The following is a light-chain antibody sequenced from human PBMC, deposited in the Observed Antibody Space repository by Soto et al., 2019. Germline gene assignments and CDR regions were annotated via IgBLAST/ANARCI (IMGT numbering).Light chain of an antibody. J-gene: IGLJ2*01. V-gene: IGLV4-69*01. Sequence: QPVLTQSPSASASLGASVRLTCTLSSGHSSYAIAWHQKQPGKSPRYLMDLKNDGCHTKGDGIPDRFSGSSSGAERSLIISSLQSEDEADYYCQTWGTGFQVFGGGTQLTVL. CDR3: QTWGTGFQV. CDR1: SGHSSYA. CDR2: LKNDGCH.